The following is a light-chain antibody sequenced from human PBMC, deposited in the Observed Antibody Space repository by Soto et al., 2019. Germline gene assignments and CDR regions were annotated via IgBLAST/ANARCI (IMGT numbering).Light chain of an antibody. V-gene: IGKV3-15*01. J-gene: IGKJ1*01. Sequence: EIVMTQSPATLSVSPGERATLSCRASRSVSTGLACYQQKPGQDPPLLIFGASTRATGIPARFSGSGSGTEFILTISSLQSEDSAVYYCHQYNYWPPETFGQGTKVDIK. CDR2: GAS. CDR3: HQYNYWPPET. CDR1: RSVSTG.